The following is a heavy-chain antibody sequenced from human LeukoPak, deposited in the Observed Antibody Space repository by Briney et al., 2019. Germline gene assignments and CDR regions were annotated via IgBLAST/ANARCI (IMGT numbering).Heavy chain of an antibody. J-gene: IGHJ4*02. CDR3: ARSDYYDSSRYYYGY. D-gene: IGHD3-22*01. CDR2: ISSSGSTI. V-gene: IGHV3-48*03. CDR1: GFTFSNYE. Sequence: PGGSLRLSCAASGFTFSNYEMNWVRQAPGKGLEWVSYISSSGSTIYYADSVKGRFTISRDNAKDSLYLQMSTLRAEDTAVYYCARSDYYDSSRYYYGYWGQGTLVTVSS.